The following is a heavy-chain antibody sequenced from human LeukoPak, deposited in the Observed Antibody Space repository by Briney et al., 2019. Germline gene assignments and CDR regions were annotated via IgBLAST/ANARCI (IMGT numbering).Heavy chain of an antibody. Sequence: ASVKVSCKASGYTFTSYYMHWVRQAPGQGLEWMGWISAYNGNTNYAQKLQGRVTMTTDTSTSTAYMELRSLRSDDTAVYYCARILRYFDWLLSYPLDYWGQGTLVTVSS. V-gene: IGHV1-18*04. D-gene: IGHD3-9*01. J-gene: IGHJ4*02. CDR3: ARILRYFDWLLSYPLDY. CDR1: GYTFTSYY. CDR2: ISAYNGNT.